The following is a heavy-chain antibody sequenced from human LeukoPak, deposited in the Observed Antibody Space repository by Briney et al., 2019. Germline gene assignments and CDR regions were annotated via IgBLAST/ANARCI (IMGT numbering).Heavy chain of an antibody. Sequence: SETLSLTCAVYGGSFSGYYWSWIRQPPGKGLEWIGEINHSGSTNYNPSLKSRVTISVDTSKNQFSLKLSSVTAADTAVYYCARTEEDSGYYPSDYWGQGTLATVSS. J-gene: IGHJ4*02. CDR3: ARTEEDSGYYPSDY. D-gene: IGHD3-22*01. CDR1: GGSFSGYY. CDR2: INHSGST. V-gene: IGHV4-34*01.